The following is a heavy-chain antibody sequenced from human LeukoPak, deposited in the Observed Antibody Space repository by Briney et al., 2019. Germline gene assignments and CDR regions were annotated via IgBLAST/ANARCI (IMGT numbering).Heavy chain of an antibody. D-gene: IGHD3-3*01. J-gene: IGHJ6*03. CDR1: GYTFTGYY. CDR3: ARDVSDFWSFSKYYYMDV. Sequence: ASVKVSCKTSGYTFTGYYIHWVRQAPGQGLEWMGWISAYNGNTNYVQKFQGRVTMTTDTSTSTAYMEVRSLRSDDTAVYYCARDVSDFWSFSKYYYMDVWGKGTTVTVSS. V-gene: IGHV1-18*04. CDR2: ISAYNGNT.